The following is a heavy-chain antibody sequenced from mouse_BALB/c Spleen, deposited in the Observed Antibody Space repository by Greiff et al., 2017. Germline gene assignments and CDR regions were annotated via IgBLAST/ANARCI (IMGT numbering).Heavy chain of an antibody. Sequence: DVKLVESGGGLVKLGGSLKLSCAASGFTFSSYYMSWVRQTPEKRLELVAAINSNGGSAYYPDTVKGRFTISRDNAKNTLYLQMSSLKSEDTALYYCARMGMNYFDYWGQGTTLTVSS. CDR3: ARMGMNYFDY. D-gene: IGHD2-10*02. CDR2: INSNGGSA. V-gene: IGHV5-6-2*01. CDR1: GFTFSSYY. J-gene: IGHJ2*01.